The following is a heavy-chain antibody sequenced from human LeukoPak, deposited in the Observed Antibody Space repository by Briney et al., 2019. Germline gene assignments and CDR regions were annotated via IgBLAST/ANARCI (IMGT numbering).Heavy chain of an antibody. D-gene: IGHD3-9*01. CDR1: GGSITGYY. Sequence: SETLSLTCAVYGGSITGYYWSWIRQTPGRGLEWVGEIHYTGATSYNPSLKSRATISTDTSKNQFSLRLSSVTAADTAVYYYARGNILTGYCFDFWGQGALVTVSS. CDR2: IHYTGAT. V-gene: IGHV4-34*01. J-gene: IGHJ4*02. CDR3: ARGNILTGYCFDF.